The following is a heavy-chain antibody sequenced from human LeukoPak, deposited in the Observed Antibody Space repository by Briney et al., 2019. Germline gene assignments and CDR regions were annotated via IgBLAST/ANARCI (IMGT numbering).Heavy chain of an antibody. CDR3: ARGRRTKFDY. Sequence: PGGSLRLSCAASGFTFSSYGMNWVRQAPGKGLEWVSSISSSSSYIYYADSVKGRFTISRDNSKNTLYLQMNSLRAEDTAVYYCARGRRTKFDYWGQGTLVTVSS. V-gene: IGHV3-21*01. J-gene: IGHJ4*02. D-gene: IGHD2-8*01. CDR2: ISSSSSYI. CDR1: GFTFSSYG.